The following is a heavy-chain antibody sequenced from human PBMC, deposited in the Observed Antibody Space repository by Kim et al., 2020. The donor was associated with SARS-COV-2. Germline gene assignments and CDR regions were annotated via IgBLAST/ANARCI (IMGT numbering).Heavy chain of an antibody. D-gene: IGHD2-15*01. CDR1: GGSISSGGYY. Sequence: SETLSLTCTVSGGSISSGGYYWSWIRQHPGKGLEWIGYIYYSGSTYYNPSLKSRVTISLDTSKNQFSLKLSSGTAADTAVYYCSRGRSNWFDPWGQGTLVTVSS. V-gene: IGHV4-31*03. CDR3: SRGRSNWFDP. J-gene: IGHJ5*02. CDR2: IYYSGST.